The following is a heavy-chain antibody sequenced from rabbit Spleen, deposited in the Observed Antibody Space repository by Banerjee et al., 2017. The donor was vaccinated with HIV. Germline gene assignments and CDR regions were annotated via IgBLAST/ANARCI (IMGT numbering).Heavy chain of an antibody. Sequence: QEQLVESGGGLVKPEGSLKLSCTASGFSFSNKAVMCWVRQAPGKGLEWIACIDTNDGDTDYANWPKGRFTISKTSSTTVTLQMTSLTAADTATYFCARNYVNAFDPWGQGTLVTVS. D-gene: IGHD1-1*01. V-gene: IGHV1S45*01. J-gene: IGHJ2*01. CDR3: ARNYVNAFDP. CDR2: IDTNDGDT. CDR1: GFSFSNKAV.